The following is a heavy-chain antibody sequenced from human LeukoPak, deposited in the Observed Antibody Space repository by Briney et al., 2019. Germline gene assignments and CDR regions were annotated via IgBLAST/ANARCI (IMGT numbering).Heavy chain of an antibody. Sequence: GESLKISCKGSGYSFTNYWIGWVRQMPGKGLEWMGIIYPGDSDARYSPSFQGQVTISADRSISTAYLQWSSLKASDTAMYYCVRPRRFLEWFSFDYWGQGTLVTVSS. CDR1: GYSFTNYW. V-gene: IGHV5-51*01. CDR3: VRPRRFLEWFSFDY. CDR2: IYPGDSDA. J-gene: IGHJ4*02. D-gene: IGHD3-3*01.